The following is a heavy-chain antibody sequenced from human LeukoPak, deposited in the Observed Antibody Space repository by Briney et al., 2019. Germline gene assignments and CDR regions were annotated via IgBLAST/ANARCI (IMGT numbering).Heavy chain of an antibody. CDR2: INPSGGST. D-gene: IGHD4-23*01. J-gene: IGHJ4*02. Sequence: ASVKVSCKASGYTFTSYYMHWVRQAPGQGLEWMGIINPSGGSTSYAQKFQGRVTTTRDTSTSTVYMELSSLRSEDTAVYYCAREPRTTVVTPPFDYWGQGTLVTVSS. CDR3: AREPRTTVVTPPFDY. V-gene: IGHV1-46*01. CDR1: GYTFTSYY.